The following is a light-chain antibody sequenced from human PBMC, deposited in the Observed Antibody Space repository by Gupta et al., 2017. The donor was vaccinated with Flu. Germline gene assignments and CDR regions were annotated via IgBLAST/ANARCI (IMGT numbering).Light chain of an antibody. J-gene: IGKJ1*01. V-gene: IGKV2-30*01. CDR1: QSLVYSGGNTF. CDR2: KVS. Sequence: DVVMTQNPLSLPVTLGQPASISCRSSQSLVYSGGNTFLSWFHQRPGQSPRRLIYKVSHRDSGVPDSFSGSGSGTNFTLKISSGEAEDVGVYYCRQWKHCLWTFGQGTKVEIK. CDR3: RQWKHCLWT.